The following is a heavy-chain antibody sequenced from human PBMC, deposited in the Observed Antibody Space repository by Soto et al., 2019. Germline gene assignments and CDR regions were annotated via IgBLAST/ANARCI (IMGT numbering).Heavy chain of an antibody. CDR3: AKEGLFWSGSFDP. CDR2: ISSDGITK. Sequence: SLRLSCVASGFTFSSYPMHWVRQAPGKGLEWVAMISSDGITKYADSVKGRFTISRDNSNNTLFLVMNSLKSEDTAVYYCAKEGLFWSGSFDPRGKGTPVTVSS. CDR1: GFTFSSYP. V-gene: IGHV3-30*18. D-gene: IGHD3-3*01. J-gene: IGHJ4*02.